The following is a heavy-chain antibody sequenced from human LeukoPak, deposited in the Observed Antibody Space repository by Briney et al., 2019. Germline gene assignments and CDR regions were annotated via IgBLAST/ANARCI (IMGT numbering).Heavy chain of an antibody. J-gene: IGHJ4*02. Sequence: GRSLRLSCAASGFTFDDYAMHWVRQAPGKGLEWVSGISWNSGSIGYADSVKGRFTISRDNAKNSLYLQMNSLRAEDTAIYYCAKVEGTVSYYFDYWGQGILVTVSS. CDR3: AKVEGTVSYYFDY. V-gene: IGHV3-9*01. CDR2: ISWNSGSI. CDR1: GFTFDDYA. D-gene: IGHD4-17*01.